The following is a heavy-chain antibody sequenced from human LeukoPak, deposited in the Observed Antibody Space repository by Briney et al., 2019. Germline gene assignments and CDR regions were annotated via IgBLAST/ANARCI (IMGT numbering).Heavy chain of an antibody. CDR3: ARADWQYSNNWSNWFDP. J-gene: IGHJ5*02. Sequence: KPSQTLSLTCTVSGGSIRSGSYYWSWIRQPAGKGLEWIGRVYSSGTTNYNPSLKSRVTISVDTSKNQFSLKLTSVTAADTAVYYCARADWQYSNNWSNWFDPWGQGTLVTVSS. D-gene: IGHD6-13*01. V-gene: IGHV4-61*02. CDR1: GGSIRSGSYY. CDR2: VYSSGTT.